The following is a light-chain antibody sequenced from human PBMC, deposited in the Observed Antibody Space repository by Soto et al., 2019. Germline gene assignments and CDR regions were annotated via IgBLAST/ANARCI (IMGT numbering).Light chain of an antibody. CDR2: DAS. Sequence: VMTLSPASVALCPGRSITIYCRASQSVSSYLAWYQQKPGQAPRLLIYDASNRATGIPARFSGSGSRTEFTLTISSLQFEDFAVYYCQQYNNWPRTFGQGTKVDIK. V-gene: IGKV3-15*01. CDR1: QSVSSY. CDR3: QQYNNWPRT. J-gene: IGKJ1*01.